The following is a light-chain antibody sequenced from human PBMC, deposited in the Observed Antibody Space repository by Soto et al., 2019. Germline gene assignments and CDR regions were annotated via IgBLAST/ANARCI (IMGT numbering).Light chain of an antibody. Sequence: QSVLTQPASVSGSPGQSITISCTGTSSDVGSYNYVSWYQQHPGKAPKLMIFDVSNRPSGASNRFSGSKSGYTASLTISGLQAEDEADYYCSSYTSTSTYVFGTGTKVTVL. J-gene: IGLJ1*01. CDR1: SSDVGSYNY. CDR2: DVS. CDR3: SSYTSTSTYV. V-gene: IGLV2-14*01.